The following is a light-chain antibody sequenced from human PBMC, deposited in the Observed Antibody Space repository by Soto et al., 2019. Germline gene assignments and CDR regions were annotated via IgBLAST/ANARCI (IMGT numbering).Light chain of an antibody. CDR2: GNS. J-gene: IGLJ1*01. V-gene: IGLV1-40*01. Sequence: QSVLTQPPSVSGAPGQRVTISCTGSSSNIGAPYNVHWYQQLPGTAPKLLIYGNSNRPSGVPDRFSGSKSGTSASLAITGLQAEEEADYYCQSYDSSLSGYVFGTGTKVTVL. CDR1: SSNIGAPYN. CDR3: QSYDSSLSGYV.